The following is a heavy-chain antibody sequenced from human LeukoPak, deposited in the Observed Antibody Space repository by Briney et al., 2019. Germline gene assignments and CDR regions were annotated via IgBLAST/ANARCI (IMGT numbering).Heavy chain of an antibody. J-gene: IGHJ4*02. CDR2: ISSSGSTI. CDR3: ARELSDYYDSSGHNDY. CDR1: GFTFSSYE. Sequence: GGSLRLSCAASGFTFSSYEMNWVRQAPGKGLEWVSYISSSGSTIYYADSVKGRFTISRDNAKNSLYLQMNSLRAEDTAVYYCARELSDYYDSSGHNDYWGQGTLVTVSS. D-gene: IGHD3-22*01. V-gene: IGHV3-48*03.